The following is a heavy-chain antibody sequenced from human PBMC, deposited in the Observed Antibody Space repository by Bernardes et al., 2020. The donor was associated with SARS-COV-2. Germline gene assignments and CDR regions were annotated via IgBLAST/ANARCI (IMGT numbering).Heavy chain of an antibody. CDR3: TRDPSGTSPA. CDR2: ISTNSSRI. Sequence: GGSLRLSCAASGFTFSSYTMNWVRQAPGKGLEWISSISTNSSRISYSDSVRGRFTIFRDNAKNTLYLQMNSLRAEDTAVYYCTRDPSGTSPAWGQGTLVTVSS. D-gene: IGHD1-1*01. CDR1: GFTFSSYT. J-gene: IGHJ5*02. V-gene: IGHV3-21*01.